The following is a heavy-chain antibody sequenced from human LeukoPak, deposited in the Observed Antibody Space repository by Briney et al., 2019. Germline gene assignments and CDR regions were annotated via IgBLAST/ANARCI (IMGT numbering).Heavy chain of an antibody. CDR2: IYYSGST. CDR1: GGSISSYY. CDR3: AREEAVAGRGFDP. D-gene: IGHD6-19*01. J-gene: IGHJ5*02. V-gene: IGHV4-59*01. Sequence: SETLSLTCTVSGGSISSYYWSWIRQPPGKGLEWIGYIYYSGSTNYNPSLKSLVTISVDTSKNQFSLKLSSVTAADTAVYYCAREEAVAGRGFDPWGQGTLVTVSS.